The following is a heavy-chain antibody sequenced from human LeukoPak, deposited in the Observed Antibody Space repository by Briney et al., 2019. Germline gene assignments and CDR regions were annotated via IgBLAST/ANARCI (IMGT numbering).Heavy chain of an antibody. CDR3: ARFGRYSSSWYRITYWYFDL. D-gene: IGHD6-13*01. J-gene: IGHJ2*01. CDR1: GGSFSGYY. V-gene: IGHV4-34*01. Sequence: SETLSLTCAVYGGSFSGYYWSWIRQPPGKGLEWIGEINHSGSTNYNPSLKSRVTISVDTSKNQFSLKLSSVTAADTAVYYCARFGRYSSSWYRITYWYFDLWGRGTLVTVSS. CDR2: INHSGST.